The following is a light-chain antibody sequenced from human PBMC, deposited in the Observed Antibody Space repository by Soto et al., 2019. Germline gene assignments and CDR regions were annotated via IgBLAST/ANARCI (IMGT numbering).Light chain of an antibody. CDR1: QDISNY. Sequence: DIPMTQSPSSLSASVGDRVTITCRATQDISNYLAWYQQKPGKVPNLLIYAASTLQSGVPSRFSGSGSGTDFTLTISSLQPEDVATYYCQKYNSAPPWTFGQGTKAEI. V-gene: IGKV1-27*01. CDR2: AAS. J-gene: IGKJ1*01. CDR3: QKYNSAPPWT.